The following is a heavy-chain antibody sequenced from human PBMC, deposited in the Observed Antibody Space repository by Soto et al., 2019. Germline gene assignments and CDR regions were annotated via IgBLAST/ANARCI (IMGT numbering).Heavy chain of an antibody. J-gene: IGHJ6*02. D-gene: IGHD3-3*01. CDR3: ARGSATRGNYYSGLDV. V-gene: IGHV3-30-3*01. Sequence: GGSLRLSCAASGFTFSDYAMHWVRQAPGKGLEWVAIISFDGSNEHYADSVQGRFTISRDNSENTLYLQMNSLRAEDTAVYYCARGSATRGNYYSGLDVWGQGTTVTVSS. CDR1: GFTFSDYA. CDR2: ISFDGSNE.